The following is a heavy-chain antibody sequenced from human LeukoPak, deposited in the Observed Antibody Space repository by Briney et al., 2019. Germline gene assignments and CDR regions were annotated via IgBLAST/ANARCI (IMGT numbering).Heavy chain of an antibody. Sequence: SETLSLTCTVSGGSVSSGGYYWSWIRQHPGKGLEWIGYIYYSGSTYYDPSLKSRVTISVDTSKNQFSLKLSSVTAADTAVYYCARTNYDSSGYLDYWGQGTLVTVSS. CDR2: IYYSGST. CDR1: GGSVSSGGYY. J-gene: IGHJ4*02. CDR3: ARTNYDSSGYLDY. V-gene: IGHV4-31*03. D-gene: IGHD3-22*01.